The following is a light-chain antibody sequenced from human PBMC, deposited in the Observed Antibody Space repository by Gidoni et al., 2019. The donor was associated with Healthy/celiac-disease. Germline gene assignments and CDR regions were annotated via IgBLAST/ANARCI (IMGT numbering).Light chain of an antibody. V-gene: IGKV3-11*01. CDR3: QQRSNWPFT. CDR1: QSVSRY. CDR2: DAS. Sequence: DIVLTPSPATLSLSPGERATLSCRASQSVSRYLAWYQQKPGQAPRLLIYDASNRATGIPARFSGSGSGTDFTLNISSLEPEDFAVYYGQQRSNWPFTFGQGTRLEIK. J-gene: IGKJ5*01.